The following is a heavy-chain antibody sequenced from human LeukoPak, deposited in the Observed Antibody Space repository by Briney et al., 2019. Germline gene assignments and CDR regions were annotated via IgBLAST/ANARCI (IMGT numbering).Heavy chain of an antibody. CDR2: FDPEDGET. Sequence: ASVTVSCTVSGYTLTELSMHWVRQAPGKGLEWMGGFDPEDGETIYAQKFQGRVTMTEDTSTDTAYMELSSLRSEDTAVYYCATGLIGWYDYWGQGTLVTVSS. J-gene: IGHJ4*02. D-gene: IGHD6-19*01. CDR3: ATGLIGWYDY. CDR1: GYTLTELS. V-gene: IGHV1-24*01.